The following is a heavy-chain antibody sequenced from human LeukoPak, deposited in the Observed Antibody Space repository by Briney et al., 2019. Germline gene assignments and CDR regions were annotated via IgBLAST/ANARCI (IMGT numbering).Heavy chain of an antibody. D-gene: IGHD3-10*01. CDR3: ANDYGLGTYSRY. V-gene: IGHV3-23*01. J-gene: IGHJ4*02. CDR1: GFAFGNYA. CDR2: ITDSGEST. Sequence: GGSLRLSCAAPGFAFGNYAMSWVRQAPGKGLEWVSLITDSGESTYYADSVKGRFIISRDNARKTLYLQLNSLRAEDTAVYYCANDYGLGTYSRYWGQGTLVTVSS.